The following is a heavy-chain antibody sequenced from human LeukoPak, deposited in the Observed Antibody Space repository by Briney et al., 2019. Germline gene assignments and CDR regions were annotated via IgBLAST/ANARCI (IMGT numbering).Heavy chain of an antibody. CDR1: GVSISISKSY. D-gene: IGHD3/OR15-3a*01. CDR2: IYYSGNT. J-gene: IGHJ4*02. V-gene: IGHV4-39*01. Sequence: SETLSLTCTVSGVSISISKSYWGWIRQPPGKGLEWIGSIYYSGNTYYNASLKSQVSISIDTSKNQFSLRLTSVTAADTAVYYCARQTGSGLFILPGGQGTLVTVSS. CDR3: ARQTGSGLFILP.